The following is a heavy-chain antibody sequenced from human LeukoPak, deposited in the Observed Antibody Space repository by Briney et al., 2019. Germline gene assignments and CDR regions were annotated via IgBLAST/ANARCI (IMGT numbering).Heavy chain of an antibody. Sequence: GGSLRLSCAASGFTFSSYAMSWVRQAPGKGLEWVSAISGSGGSTYYADSVKGRFTISRDNSKNTLYLQMHTLRAEDTALYYCAKDKDAWGSSGWYKFDYWGQGTLVTVFS. CDR2: ISGSGGST. CDR3: AKDKDAWGSSGWYKFDY. CDR1: GFTFSSYA. V-gene: IGHV3-23*01. J-gene: IGHJ4*02. D-gene: IGHD6-19*01.